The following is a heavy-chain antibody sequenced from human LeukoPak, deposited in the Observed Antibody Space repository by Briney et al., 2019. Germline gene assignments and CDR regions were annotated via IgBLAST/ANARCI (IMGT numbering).Heavy chain of an antibody. J-gene: IGHJ4*02. CDR3: ARDSSPIAAVYYFDY. V-gene: IGHV4-39*07. CDR2: IYFSGST. D-gene: IGHD6-13*01. Sequence: SETLSLTCTVSGGSISSSSYYWGWIRQPPGKGLEWIGSIYFSGSTYYNPSLKSRVTISVDTSKNQFSLKLSSVTAADTAVYYCARDSSPIAAVYYFDYWGQGTLVTVSS. CDR1: GGSISSSSYY.